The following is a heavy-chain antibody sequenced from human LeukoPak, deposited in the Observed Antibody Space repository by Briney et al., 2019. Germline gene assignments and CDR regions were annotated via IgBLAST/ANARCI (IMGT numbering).Heavy chain of an antibody. CDR3: AKDRWNRGWSIADDY. Sequence: SGGSLRLSGAASGFTFSRFAMSWGRQAPGKGLEGVSAMIVSGGPTYYADSVKVRFTIPRNDSKHPLYQQLSSLRAQDTAIYYCAKDRWNRGWSIADDYWGQGPLVTVPS. CDR1: GFTFSRFA. D-gene: IGHD6-19*01. J-gene: IGHJ4*02. V-gene: IGHV3-23*01. CDR2: MIVSGGPT.